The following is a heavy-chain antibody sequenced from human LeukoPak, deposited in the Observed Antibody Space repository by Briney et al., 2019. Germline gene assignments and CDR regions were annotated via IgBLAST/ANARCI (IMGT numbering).Heavy chain of an antibody. Sequence: SETLSLTCAVSGVSISSNNWWSWVRQPPGKGLEWIGEIYHSGSTNYNPSLKSRVTISVDKSKNQFSLKLSSVTAADTAVYYCARLEGYDYVWGIIVWGQGTTVTVSS. V-gene: IGHV4-4*02. CDR2: IYHSGST. J-gene: IGHJ6*02. CDR3: ARLEGYDYVWGIIV. CDR1: GVSISSNNW. D-gene: IGHD3-16*01.